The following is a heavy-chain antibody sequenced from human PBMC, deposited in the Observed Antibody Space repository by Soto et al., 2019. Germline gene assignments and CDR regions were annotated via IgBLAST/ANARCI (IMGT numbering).Heavy chain of an antibody. CDR2: INPNSGGT. CDR3: ARDLYYGSGSYWFDP. V-gene: IGHV1-2*02. Sequence: QVQLVQSGAEVKKPGASVKVSCKASGYTFTGYYMHWVRQAPGQGLEWMGWINPNSGGTNYAQKFQGRVTMTRDTSSSTAYMELSRLRSDDTAVYYCARDLYYGSGSYWFDPWGQGTLVTVSS. CDR1: GYTFTGYY. D-gene: IGHD3-10*01. J-gene: IGHJ5*02.